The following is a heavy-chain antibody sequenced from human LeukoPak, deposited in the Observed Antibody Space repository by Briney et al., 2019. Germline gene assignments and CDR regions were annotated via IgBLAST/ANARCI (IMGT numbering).Heavy chain of an antibody. J-gene: IGHJ4*02. CDR1: GFTFSSYA. CDR3: AKDYYGSGSYFDY. CDR2: ISGSGGST. Sequence: GGSLRLSCAASGFTFSSYAMSWVRQAPGKGLEWGSAISGSGGSTYYADSVKGRFTISRDNSKNTLYLQMNSLRAEDTAVYYCAKDYYGSGSYFDYWGQGTLVTVSS. D-gene: IGHD3-10*01. V-gene: IGHV3-23*01.